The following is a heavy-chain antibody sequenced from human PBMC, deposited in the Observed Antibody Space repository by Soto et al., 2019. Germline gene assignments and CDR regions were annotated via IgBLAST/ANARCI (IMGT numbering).Heavy chain of an antibody. CDR3: ASYTWNYLDAFDI. J-gene: IGHJ3*02. Sequence: ASVKVSCKASGGTFSSYAISWVRQAPGQGLEWMGGIIPIFGTANYAQKFQGRVTITADESTSTAYMELSSLRSEDTAVYYCASYTWNYLDAFDIWGQGTMVTVSS. CDR2: IIPIFGTA. V-gene: IGHV1-69*13. D-gene: IGHD1-7*01. CDR1: GGTFSSYA.